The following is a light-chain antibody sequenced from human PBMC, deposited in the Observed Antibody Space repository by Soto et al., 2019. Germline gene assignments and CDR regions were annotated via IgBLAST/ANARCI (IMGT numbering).Light chain of an antibody. CDR3: CSFVGSRTWV. CDR2: EDS. V-gene: IGLV2-23*01. CDR1: SSDVGTYNV. J-gene: IGLJ3*02. Sequence: QSALTQPASVSGSPGQSITISCTGTSSDVGTYNVVSWYQQYPGKAPKLMIYEDSKRPSGVSNRFSGSKSGNTASLTISGLQAEDEADYYCCSFVGSRTWVFGGGTKLTVL.